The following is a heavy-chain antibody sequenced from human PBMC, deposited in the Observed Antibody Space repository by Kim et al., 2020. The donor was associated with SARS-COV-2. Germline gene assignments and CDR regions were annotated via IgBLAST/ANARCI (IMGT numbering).Heavy chain of an antibody. V-gene: IGHV5-51*01. CDR3: ARHRKENNWNDGALDY. D-gene: IGHD1-1*01. Sequence: GESLKISCKGSGYSFSSYWIGWVRQMPGKGLEWMGIIYPGDSDTKYSPSFEGQVTISADKSSSTAYLQWTSLKASDTAMYYCARHRKENNWNDGALDYWGQGTLVTVSS. CDR1: GYSFSSYW. J-gene: IGHJ4*02. CDR2: IYPGDSDT.